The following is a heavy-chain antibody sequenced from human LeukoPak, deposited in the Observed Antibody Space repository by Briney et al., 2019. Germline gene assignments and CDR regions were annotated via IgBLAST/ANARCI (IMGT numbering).Heavy chain of an antibody. CDR3: ARGLGVVTAQSEQPKPRYFDL. CDR2: ISGYNGNK. D-gene: IGHD2-21*02. J-gene: IGHJ2*01. Sequence: VASVKVSCKASGYTFISYGSSWVRQAPGQGLEWMGWISGYNGNKNYAQNLQGRVTMTTDTSTSTAYMELRSLRSDDTAVYYCARGLGVVTAQSEQPKPRYFDLWGRGTQVTVSS. CDR1: GYTFISYG. V-gene: IGHV1-18*01.